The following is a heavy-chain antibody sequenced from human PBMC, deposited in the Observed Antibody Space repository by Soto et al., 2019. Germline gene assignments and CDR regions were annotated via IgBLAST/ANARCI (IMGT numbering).Heavy chain of an antibody. Sequence: PSETLSLTCAAYGGSFSGYYWSWIRQPPGKGLEWIGEINHSGSTNYNPSLKRRVTISVDTSKNQFSLKLSSVTAADTAVYYCASGEISGYYGMDVWGQGTTVT. CDR2: INHSGST. J-gene: IGHJ6*02. CDR3: ASGEISGYYGMDV. V-gene: IGHV4-34*01. D-gene: IGHD3-3*01. CDR1: GGSFSGYY.